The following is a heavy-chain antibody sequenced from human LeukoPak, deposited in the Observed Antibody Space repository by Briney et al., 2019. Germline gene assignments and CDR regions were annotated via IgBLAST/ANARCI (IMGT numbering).Heavy chain of an antibody. Sequence: PGGSLRLSCAASGFTFSSYSMNWVRQAPGKGLEWVSSISSSSSYIYYADSVKGRFTISRDNAKNSLYLQMNSLRAEDTAVYYCARVAGGYYYDSSGPVDYWGQGTLVTVSS. J-gene: IGHJ4*02. CDR3: ARVAGGYYYDSSGPVDY. V-gene: IGHV3-21*01. CDR2: ISSSSSYI. D-gene: IGHD3-22*01. CDR1: GFTFSSYS.